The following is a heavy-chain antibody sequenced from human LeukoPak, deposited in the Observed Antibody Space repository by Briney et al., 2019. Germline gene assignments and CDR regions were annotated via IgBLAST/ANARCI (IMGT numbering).Heavy chain of an antibody. V-gene: IGHV5-51*01. D-gene: IGHD6-13*01. Sequence: GESLKISCETSGYFFSNYFIGWGRQLGGQGPGWMGIIYPGDSETRYTPSFQGHVTISADKSISTAYLHWNSLKASDTAMYFCARPRAAAAGRPYGFDIWGQGTMVTVCS. J-gene: IGHJ3*02. CDR2: IYPGDSET. CDR1: GYFFSNYF. CDR3: ARPRAAAAGRPYGFDI.